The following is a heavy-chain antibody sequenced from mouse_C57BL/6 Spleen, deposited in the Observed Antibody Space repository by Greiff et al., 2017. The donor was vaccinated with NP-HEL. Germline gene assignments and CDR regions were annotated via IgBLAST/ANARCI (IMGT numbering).Heavy chain of an antibody. CDR3: TTGRVVLRNAMDY. CDR2: IDPENGDT. D-gene: IGHD1-1*01. J-gene: IGHJ4*01. CDR1: GFNIKDDY. Sequence: VHVKQSGAELVRPGASVKLSCTASGFNIKDDYMHWVKQRPEQGLEWIGWIDPENGDTEYASKFQGKATITADTSSNTAYLQLSSLTSEDTAVYYCTTGRVVLRNAMDYWGQGTSVTVSS. V-gene: IGHV14-4*01.